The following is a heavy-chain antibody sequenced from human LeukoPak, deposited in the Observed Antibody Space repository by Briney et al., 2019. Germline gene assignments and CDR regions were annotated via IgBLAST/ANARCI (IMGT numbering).Heavy chain of an antibody. D-gene: IGHD3-10*01. Sequence: PGGSLRLSCAASGFTFSSFGMHWVRQAPGKGLEWVAIISYDATYKYYADSVKGRFTISRDNSKNTLYLQMNSLRAEDTAVYYCAKGAYYYGSGSYCFDHWGQGTLVTVST. CDR1: GFTFSSFG. J-gene: IGHJ5*02. CDR2: ISYDATYK. V-gene: IGHV3-30*18. CDR3: AKGAYYYGSGSYCFDH.